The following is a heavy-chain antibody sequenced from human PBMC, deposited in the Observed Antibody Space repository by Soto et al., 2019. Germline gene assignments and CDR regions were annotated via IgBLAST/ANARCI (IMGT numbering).Heavy chain of an antibody. CDR3: ARVGEYCTGGRCYSSWFDP. V-gene: IGHV4-59*12. J-gene: IGHJ5*02. CDR1: GGSISSYY. Sequence: SETLSLTCNASGGSISSYYWSWIRQPPGKGQEWIGYIHSSGSTDYNPSLKSRVTISVHTSKNQFSLKLSSVTAADTAVYYCARVGEYCTGGRCYSSWFDPWGQGTLVTVSS. D-gene: IGHD2-15*01. CDR2: IHSSGST.